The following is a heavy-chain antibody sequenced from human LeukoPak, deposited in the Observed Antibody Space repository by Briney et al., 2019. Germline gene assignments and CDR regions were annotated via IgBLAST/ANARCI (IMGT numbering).Heavy chain of an antibody. D-gene: IGHD1-26*01. CDR1: GFTFSSYS. CDR2: IWYDGSNK. CDR3: ARDGYSGSYYYYYYYGMDV. Sequence: GGSLRLSCAASGFTFSSYSMNWVRQAPGKGLEWVAVIWYDGSNKYYADSVKGRFTISRDNSKNTLYLQMNSLRAEDTAVYYCARDGYSGSYYYYYYYGMDVWGQGTTVTVSS. V-gene: IGHV3-33*08. J-gene: IGHJ6*02.